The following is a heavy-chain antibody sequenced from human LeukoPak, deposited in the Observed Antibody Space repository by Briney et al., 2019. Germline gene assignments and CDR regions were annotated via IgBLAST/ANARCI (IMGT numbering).Heavy chain of an antibody. CDR2: IYYSGST. V-gene: IGHV4-39*07. CDR1: GGSISSSRYY. CDR3: ARNQLGYSYGYEGY. D-gene: IGHD5-18*01. Sequence: SETLSLTCTVSGGSISSSRYYWGWIRQPPGKGLEWIGSIYYSGSTYYNPSLKSRVTISVDTSKNQFSLKLSSVTAADTAVYYCARNQLGYSYGYEGYWGQGTLVTVSS. J-gene: IGHJ4*02.